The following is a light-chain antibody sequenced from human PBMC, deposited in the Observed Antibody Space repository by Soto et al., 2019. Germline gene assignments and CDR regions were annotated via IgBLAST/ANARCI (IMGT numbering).Light chain of an antibody. CDR1: QSVSSIY. J-gene: IGKJ5*01. V-gene: IGKV3-20*01. CDR2: GAS. Sequence: EIVLTQSPGTLSLSPGERATLSCRASQSVSSIYLAWYQQKPGQAPRLLIYGASSRATGIPDRFSGSGSGTDFTLTISRLEPEDFAVYYCQQYGSLPITFGRGTRLEIK. CDR3: QQYGSLPIT.